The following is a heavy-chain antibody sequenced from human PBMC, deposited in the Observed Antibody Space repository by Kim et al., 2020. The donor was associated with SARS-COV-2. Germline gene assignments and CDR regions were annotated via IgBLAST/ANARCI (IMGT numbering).Heavy chain of an antibody. V-gene: IGHV4-31*03. Sequence: SETLSLTCTVSGASIRTGGYFWNWIRQHPGKGLEWIGSIYYSGTTYYNPSLKSRVPISIDTSKNHFSLGLTSVTAADTAVYYCARDSDATPWFDPWGQGTLVTVSS. J-gene: IGHJ5*02. CDR3: ARDSDATPWFDP. D-gene: IGHD2-2*01. CDR2: IYYSGTT. CDR1: GASIRTGGYF.